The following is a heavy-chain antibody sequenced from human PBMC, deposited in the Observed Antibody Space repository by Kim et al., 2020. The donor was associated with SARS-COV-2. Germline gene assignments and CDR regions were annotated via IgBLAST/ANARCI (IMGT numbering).Heavy chain of an antibody. Sequence: GGSLRLSCAASGFTFSSYAMRWVRQAPGKGLEWVGRIRSKANSYATAYAASVQGRITIDRDDSKNTAYLQINSLKTEDTDEYSSTGQIAATVTLPDYYY. V-gene: IGHV3-73*01. D-gene: IGHD6-13*01. CDR1: GFTFSSYA. CDR3: TGQIAATVTLPDYYY. J-gene: IGHJ6*01. CDR2: IRSKANSYAT.